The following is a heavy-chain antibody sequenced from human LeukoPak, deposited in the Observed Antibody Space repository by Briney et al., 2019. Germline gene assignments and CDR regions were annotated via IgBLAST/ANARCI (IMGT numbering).Heavy chain of an antibody. CDR2: IIPILGIA. Sequence: AVRVSCKASGYTFTIYGISWVRQAPGQGLEWMGRIIPILGIANYAQKFQGRVTITADKSTSTAYMELSSLRSENTAVYYCARELWFGEYDYYYYGMDVWGQGTTVTVSS. D-gene: IGHD3-10*01. V-gene: IGHV1-69*04. CDR3: ARELWFGEYDYYYYGMDV. CDR1: GYTFTIYG. J-gene: IGHJ6*02.